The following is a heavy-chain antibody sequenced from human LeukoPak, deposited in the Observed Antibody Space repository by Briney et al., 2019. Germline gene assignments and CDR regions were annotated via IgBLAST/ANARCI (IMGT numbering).Heavy chain of an antibody. D-gene: IGHD6-19*01. CDR1: GFTFSSYA. CDR3: ASEVQWLAFDY. J-gene: IGHJ4*02. CDR2: ISYDGSNK. Sequence: GGSLRLSCAASGFTFSSYAMHWVRQAPGKGLEWVAVISYDGSNKYYADSVKGRFTIPRDNSKNTLYLQMNSLRAEDTAVYYCASEVQWLAFDYWGQGTLVTVSS. V-gene: IGHV3-30-3*01.